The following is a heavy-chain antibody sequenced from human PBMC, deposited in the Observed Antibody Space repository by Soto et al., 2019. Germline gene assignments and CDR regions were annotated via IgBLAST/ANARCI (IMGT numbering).Heavy chain of an antibody. CDR2: ISASNGNI. V-gene: IGHV1-18*01. J-gene: IGHJ4*02. Sequence: QVQLVQSGAEVKKPGASVRVSCKASGYTFTTYGISWVRQAPGQGLEWMGWISASNGNIYYGQKFQGRVTMTTDSFTSTAYMKLSSLTSDDTAVYYCARALPYSSSGDSWGRGALVTVSS. CDR1: GYTFTTYG. D-gene: IGHD6-13*01. CDR3: ARALPYSSSGDS.